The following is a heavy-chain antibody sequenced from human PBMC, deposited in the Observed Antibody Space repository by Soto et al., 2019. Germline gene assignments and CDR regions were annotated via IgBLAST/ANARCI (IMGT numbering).Heavy chain of an antibody. D-gene: IGHD3-3*01. CDR2: INSDGSST. CDR1: GFTFSSYW. CDR3: ARDWPLWSGYYYYYYGMDV. Sequence: GGSLRLSCAASGFTFSSYWMHWVRQAPGKGLVWVSRINSDGSSTSYADSVKGRFTISRDNAKNTLYLQMNSLRAEDTAVYYCARDWPLWSGYYYYYYGMDVWGQGTTVTVSS. V-gene: IGHV3-74*01. J-gene: IGHJ6*02.